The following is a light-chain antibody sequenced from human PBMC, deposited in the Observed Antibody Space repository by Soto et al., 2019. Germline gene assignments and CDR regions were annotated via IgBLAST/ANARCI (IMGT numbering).Light chain of an antibody. CDR3: QQYNNYPIS. CDR1: QSISRS. Sequence: DIQMTQSPSTLSASVGDRVTITCRASQSISRSLVWYQQKPGKAPKFLIFDASSLQTGVPSRFSGSGSGTEVTLTISSLQPDDFATYYCQQYNNYPISFGGGTKVEIK. J-gene: IGKJ4*01. CDR2: DAS. V-gene: IGKV1-5*01.